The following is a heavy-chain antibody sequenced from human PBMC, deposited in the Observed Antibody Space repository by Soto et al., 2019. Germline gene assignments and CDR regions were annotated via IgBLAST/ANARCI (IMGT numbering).Heavy chain of an antibody. V-gene: IGHV3-30-3*01. CDR3: ARDNGDSEYFQH. J-gene: IGHJ1*01. CDR1: GFTFSSYA. D-gene: IGHD4-17*01. CDR2: ISYDGSNK. Sequence: PGGSLRLSCAASGFTFSSYAMHWVRQAPGKGLEWVAVISYDGSNKYYADSVKGRFTISRDNSKNTLYLQMNSLRAEDTAVYYWARDNGDSEYFQHWGQGTLVTVSS.